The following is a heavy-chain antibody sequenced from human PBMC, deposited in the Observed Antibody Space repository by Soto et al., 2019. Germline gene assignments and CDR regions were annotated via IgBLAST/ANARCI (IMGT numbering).Heavy chain of an antibody. Sequence: SETLSLTCAVYGGSFSGYYWSWIRQPPGKGLEWIGEINHSGTANYNPSLKSRVTISLDTSKNQFSLRLSSVTAADTAVYYCARASDYGDYFDNWGQGTLVTVSS. V-gene: IGHV4-34*01. CDR3: ARASDYGDYFDN. D-gene: IGHD4-17*01. J-gene: IGHJ4*02. CDR2: INHSGTA. CDR1: GGSFSGYY.